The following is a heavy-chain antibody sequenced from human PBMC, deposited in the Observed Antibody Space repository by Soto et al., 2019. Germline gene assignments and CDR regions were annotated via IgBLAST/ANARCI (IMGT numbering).Heavy chain of an antibody. V-gene: IGHV3-30*18. CDR1: GFTFSSYG. CDR2: VLYDGRNK. CDR3: AKAGYYDSSGYYELDY. D-gene: IGHD3-22*01. Sequence: QVQLVESGGGVVQPGRSLRLSCAASGFTFSSYGMHWVRQAPGKGLEWVAVVLYDGRNKYYADSVKGRFTISRDNSKNTVYLQMNSLRAEVTAVYYCAKAGYYDSSGYYELDYWGQGTLVTVSS. J-gene: IGHJ4*02.